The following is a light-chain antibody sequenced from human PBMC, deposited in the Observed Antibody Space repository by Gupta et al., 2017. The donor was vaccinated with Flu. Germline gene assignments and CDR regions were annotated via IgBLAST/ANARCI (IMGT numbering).Light chain of an antibody. J-gene: IGLJ2*01. CDR3: QSYDESLKGAI. V-gene: IGLV1-40*01. Sequence: HSVLTQPPSLSGAPGQRVAIPSTGSGPKIGADYPVHGYQPFPGTAPKLLLFANTKRPSGVPDRFSASKSGTSASLAITGLRAEDEADYYCQSYDESLKGAIFGGGTKLTVL. CDR1: GPKIGADYP. CDR2: ANT.